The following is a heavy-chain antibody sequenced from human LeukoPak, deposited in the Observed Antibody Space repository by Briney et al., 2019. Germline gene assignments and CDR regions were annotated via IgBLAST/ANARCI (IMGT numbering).Heavy chain of an antibody. CDR3: AKGRLGESVLGYFDY. D-gene: IGHD3-10*01. CDR2: ISSSGSTI. J-gene: IGHJ4*02. CDR1: GFTFSSYE. Sequence: GGSLRLSCAASGFTFSSYEMNWVRQAPGKGLEWVSYISSSGSTIYYADSVKGRFTISRDNAKNSLYLQMNSLRAEDMALYYCAKGRLGESVLGYFDYWGQGTLVTVSS. V-gene: IGHV3-48*03.